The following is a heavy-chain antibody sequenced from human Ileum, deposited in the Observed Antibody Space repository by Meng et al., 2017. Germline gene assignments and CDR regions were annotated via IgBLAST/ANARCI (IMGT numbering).Heavy chain of an antibody. CDR1: GFTFSISW. V-gene: IGHV3-74*03. J-gene: IGHJ5*02. Sequence: VHLVLSWEGLVQPAGSRKLARTASGFTFSISWMHWVRQVPGKGLVWVSRIKYDGSITMYADFVKGRFTISRDNAKNTLYLQMNNLRAEDTAVYYCARSDWFDPWGQGTLVTVSS. CDR3: ARSDWFDP. CDR2: IKYDGSIT.